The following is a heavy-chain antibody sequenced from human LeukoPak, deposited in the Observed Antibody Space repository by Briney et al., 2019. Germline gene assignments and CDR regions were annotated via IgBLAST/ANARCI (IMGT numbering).Heavy chain of an antibody. CDR3: ARYWAYYYDSSGYFPQNWFDP. J-gene: IGHJ5*02. CDR1: GYTFTSYG. Sequence: ASVKVSCKASGYTFTSYGISWVRQAPGQGLEWMGWISAYNGNTNYAQKFQGRVTITADESTSTAYMELSSLRSEDTAVYYCARYWAYYYDSSGYFPQNWFDPWGQGTLVTVSS. CDR2: ISAYNGNT. V-gene: IGHV1-18*01. D-gene: IGHD3-22*01.